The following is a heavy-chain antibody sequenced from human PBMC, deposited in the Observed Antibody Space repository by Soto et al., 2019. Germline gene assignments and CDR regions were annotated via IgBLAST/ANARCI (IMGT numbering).Heavy chain of an antibody. CDR2: IYSSGST. CDR1: GGSIISASYS. CDR3: AREDAARSERWFDA. D-gene: IGHD6-6*01. J-gene: IGHJ5*02. Sequence: QVQLQESGPRLVKPSQTLSLSCAVSGGSIISASYSWNWIRQSPGRGLEWIGHIYSSGSTYYNPSLKSRVSISVDTSNNQFSLKLTSLTAADTAVYFCAREDAARSERWFDAWGQGILVTVSS. V-gene: IGHV4-31*11.